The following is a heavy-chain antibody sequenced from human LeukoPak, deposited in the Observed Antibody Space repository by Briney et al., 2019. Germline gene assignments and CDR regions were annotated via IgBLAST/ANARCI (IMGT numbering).Heavy chain of an antibody. CDR1: GGSISSGSNY. CDR3: TGTHTYYDFWSGQTQYYYGMDV. V-gene: IGHV4-61*02. D-gene: IGHD3-3*01. J-gene: IGHJ6*01. Sequence: SQTLSLTCTVSGGSISSGSNYWSWIRQPGGRGLEGIGRIYTSRSTNYNPSRKSRVTISAETSNSPFSLKPRSVTAADTAVHSCTGTHTYYDFWSGQTQYYYGMDVWGQGTPVTVSS. CDR2: IYTSRST.